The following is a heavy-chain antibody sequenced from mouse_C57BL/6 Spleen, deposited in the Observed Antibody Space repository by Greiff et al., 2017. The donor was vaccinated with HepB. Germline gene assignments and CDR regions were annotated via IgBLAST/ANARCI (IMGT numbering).Heavy chain of an antibody. J-gene: IGHJ4*01. CDR3: ARDPRQLGYYAMDY. Sequence: EVHLVESGGGLVKPGGSLKLSCAASGFTFSSYAMSWVRQTPEKRLEWVATISDGGSYTYYPDNVKGRFTISRDSAKNNLYLQMSHLKSEDTAMYYCARDPRQLGYYAMDYWGQGTSVTVSS. CDR2: ISDGGSYT. CDR1: GFTFSSYA. D-gene: IGHD3-2*01. V-gene: IGHV5-4*01.